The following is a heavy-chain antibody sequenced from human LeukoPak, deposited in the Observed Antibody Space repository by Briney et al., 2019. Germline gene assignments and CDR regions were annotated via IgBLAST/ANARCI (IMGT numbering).Heavy chain of an antibody. D-gene: IGHD3-10*01. V-gene: IGHV1-8*01. CDR3: ARRKNSYYYHGSSWFDP. CDR2: MNPNSGNT. CDR1: GYTFTSYD. J-gene: IGHJ5*02. Sequence: ASVKVSCKASGYTFTSYDINWVRQATGQGLEWMGWMNPNSGNTGYAQKFQGRVTMTRNTSISTAYMELSSLRSEDTAVYYCARRKNSYYYHGSSWFDPWGKGTLVTVSS.